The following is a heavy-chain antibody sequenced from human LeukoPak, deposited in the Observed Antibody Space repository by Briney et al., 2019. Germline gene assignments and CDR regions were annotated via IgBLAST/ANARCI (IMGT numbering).Heavy chain of an antibody. D-gene: IGHD2-8*01. Sequence: GGSLRLSCAASGFTLSSYAMSWVRQAPGKGLGWVSAISGSGGSTYYADSVKGRFTISRDNSKNTLYLQMNSLRAEDTAVYYCANTMDYYYYYGMDVWGQGTTVTVSS. CDR1: GFTLSSYA. J-gene: IGHJ6*02. CDR2: ISGSGGST. V-gene: IGHV3-23*01. CDR3: ANTMDYYYYYGMDV.